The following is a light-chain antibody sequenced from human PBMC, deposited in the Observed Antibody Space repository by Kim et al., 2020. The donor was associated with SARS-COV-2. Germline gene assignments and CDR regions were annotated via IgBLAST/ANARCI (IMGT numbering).Light chain of an antibody. CDR3: QQYSGYWT. CDR1: QSISTW. Sequence: DIQVTQSPSTLSASVGDRVTITCRASQSISTWLAWYQQKPGKAPKLLIYKASNLESGVPSRFSGSGSGTDFTLTISGLQPDDFATYYCQQYSGYWTFVQGSKVDIK. V-gene: IGKV1-5*03. J-gene: IGKJ1*01. CDR2: KAS.